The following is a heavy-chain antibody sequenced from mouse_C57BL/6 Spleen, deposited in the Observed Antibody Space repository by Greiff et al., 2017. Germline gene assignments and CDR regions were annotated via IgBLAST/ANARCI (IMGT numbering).Heavy chain of an antibody. V-gene: IGHV1-64*01. CDR2: IHPNSGST. CDR3: ADSNYYAMDY. Sequence: QVQLKQSGAELVKPGASVKLSCKASGYTFTSYWMHWVKQRPGQGLEWIGMIHPNSGSTNYNEKFKSKATLTVDKSSSTAYMQLSSLTSEDSAVYYCADSNYYAMDYWGQGTSVTVSS. J-gene: IGHJ4*01. CDR1: GYTFTSYW. D-gene: IGHD2-5*01.